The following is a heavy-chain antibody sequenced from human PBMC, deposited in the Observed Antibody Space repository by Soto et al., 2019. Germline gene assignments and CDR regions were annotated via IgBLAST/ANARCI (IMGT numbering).Heavy chain of an antibody. CDR2: ISAYNGNT. Sequence: QVQLVQSGAEVKKPGASVKVSCKASGYTFTSYGISWGRQAPGQGLEWMGWISAYNGNTNYAQKLQGRVTMTTDRSTSTAYMELRSLRSDDTAVYYCARGVQIFGVAPLGPYYYYMDVWGKGTTVTVSS. J-gene: IGHJ6*03. D-gene: IGHD3-3*01. CDR3: ARGVQIFGVAPLGPYYYYMDV. CDR1: GYTFTSYG. V-gene: IGHV1-18*01.